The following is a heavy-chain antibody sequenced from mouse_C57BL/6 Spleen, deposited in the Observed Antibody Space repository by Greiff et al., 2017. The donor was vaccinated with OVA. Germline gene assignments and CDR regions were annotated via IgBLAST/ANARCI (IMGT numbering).Heavy chain of an antibody. CDR3: ARKDPLYYGSSYCD. D-gene: IGHD1-1*01. J-gene: IGHJ2*01. CDR2: IYPGSGIT. Sequence: VQLQQSGAELVRPGASVKLSCKASGYTFTDYYIHWVKQRPGQGLEWIARIYPGSGITYYNEKFKGKATLTAETSSSTAYIQLISLTSEDSAVYFCARKDPLYYGSSYCDWGEGTTLTVSS. V-gene: IGHV1-76*01. CDR1: GYTFTDYY.